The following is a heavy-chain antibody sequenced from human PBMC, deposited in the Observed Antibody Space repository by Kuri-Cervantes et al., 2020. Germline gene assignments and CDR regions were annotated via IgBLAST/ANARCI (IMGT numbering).Heavy chain of an antibody. V-gene: IGHV4-39*01. D-gene: IGHD3-9*01. J-gene: IGHJ5*02. CDR3: ARRKFNLLTGTNWFDL. CDR1: GGSISSSSYY. Sequence: ESLKISCTVSGGSISSSSYYWGWIRQPPGKGLEWIGSIYYSGSTYYNPSLKSRVTISVDTSKNQFSLKLSSVTAADTALYYCARRKFNLLTGTNWFDLWGQGTLVTVSS. CDR2: IYYSGST.